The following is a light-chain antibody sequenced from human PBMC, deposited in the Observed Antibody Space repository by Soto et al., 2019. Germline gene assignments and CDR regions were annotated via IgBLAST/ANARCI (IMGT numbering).Light chain of an antibody. Sequence: QSVLTLPASVTAAPGQRVTLSCTRSSSNIGAGYDVHWYQQLPGTAPKLLIYHNSDRPSGVPDRFSGSKSGTSASLAITGLQAEDEADYYCQSYDSGLSAFYVFGTGPKVTVL. V-gene: IGLV1-40*01. J-gene: IGLJ1*01. CDR1: SSNIGAGYD. CDR3: QSYDSGLSAFYV. CDR2: HNS.